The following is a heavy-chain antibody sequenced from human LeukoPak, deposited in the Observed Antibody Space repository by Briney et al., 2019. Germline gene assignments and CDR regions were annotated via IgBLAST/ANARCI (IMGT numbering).Heavy chain of an antibody. CDR3: ARALLDDILTGPYRMDV. CDR1: GFTFSSYD. Sequence: GGSLRLSCAASGFTFSSYDMHWVRQATGKGLEWVSAIGTAGDTYYPGSVKGRFTISRENAKNSLYLQMNSLRAGDTAVYYCARALLDDILTGPYRMDVWGQGTTVTVSS. V-gene: IGHV3-13*01. D-gene: IGHD3-9*01. CDR2: IGTAGDT. J-gene: IGHJ6*02.